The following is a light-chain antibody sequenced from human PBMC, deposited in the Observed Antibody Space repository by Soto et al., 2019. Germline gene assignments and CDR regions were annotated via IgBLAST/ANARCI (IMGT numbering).Light chain of an antibody. V-gene: IGKV3-20*01. CDR1: QSVSSDS. CDR2: GAS. Sequence: EIVLTQSPGTLSLSPGERATLSCRASQSVSSDSLAWYQQKPGQDPRLLIFGASGRATGIPDRFSGSGSGTDFTLTISRLEPEDFAVYFCQHYVGLVWTFGQGTKVEIK. J-gene: IGKJ1*01. CDR3: QHYVGLVWT.